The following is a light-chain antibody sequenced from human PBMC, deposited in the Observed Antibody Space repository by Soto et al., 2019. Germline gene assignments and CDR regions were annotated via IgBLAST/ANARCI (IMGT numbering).Light chain of an antibody. CDR2: DVN. V-gene: IGLV2-8*01. J-gene: IGLJ1*01. CDR1: RGDVGGYNY. Sequence: SVLTQPPPPSRAPGQSVTLSRTGTRGDVGGYNYVSWYQQHPGKVPRLIIYDVNKRPSGVPDRFSGSKSDNTASLTVSGLQAEDEADYYCSSYAGFNNYVFGTGTKVTVL. CDR3: SSYAGFNNYV.